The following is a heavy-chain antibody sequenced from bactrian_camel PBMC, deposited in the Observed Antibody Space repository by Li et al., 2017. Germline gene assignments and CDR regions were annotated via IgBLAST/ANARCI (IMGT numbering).Heavy chain of an antibody. CDR1: RGFDDADAE. CDR2: ISPDGKE. V-gene: IGHV3S53*01. D-gene: IGHD2*01. CDR3: AVRLNSGCPIRPRDFTH. Sequence: HVQLVESGGGSVQIGGSLTLACAASRGFDDADAEWGWFRQAPGAQCEMVASISPDGKEYYSESVKGRFAITADNAKKTSSLQMNSLKPGDTGMYFCAVRLNSGCPIRPRDFTHWGQGTQVTVS. J-gene: IGHJ4*01.